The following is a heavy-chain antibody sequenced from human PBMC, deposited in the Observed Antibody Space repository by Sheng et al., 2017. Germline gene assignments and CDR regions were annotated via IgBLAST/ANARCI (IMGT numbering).Heavy chain of an antibody. CDR1: GFTFFIYD. J-gene: IGHJ4*02. CDR3: ARGRLVFDN. V-gene: IGHV1-18*01. D-gene: IGHD2-8*02. CDR2: ISPYTGET. Sequence: QVQFVQSGSEVKNPGASVKVSCKTSGFTFFIYDFSWVRQGPGQGLEWMGWISPYTGETGYAQKFQDRLTMTTDSSADTLYMELQGLTSDDSAHYYCARGRLVFDNWGQGTLVSVSA.